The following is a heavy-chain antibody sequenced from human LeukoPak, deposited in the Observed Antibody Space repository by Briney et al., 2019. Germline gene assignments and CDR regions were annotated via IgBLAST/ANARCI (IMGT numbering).Heavy chain of an antibody. CDR3: ARVTSDAFDI. CDR2: IYYSGST. V-gene: IGHV4-59*01. J-gene: IGHJ3*02. CDR1: GGSLSSYY. Sequence: PSETLSLTCTVSGGSLSSYYWSWIRQPPGKGLEWIGYIYYSGSTNYNPSLKSRVTISVDTSKNQFSLKLSSVTAADTAVYYCARVTSDAFDIWGQGTMVTVSS.